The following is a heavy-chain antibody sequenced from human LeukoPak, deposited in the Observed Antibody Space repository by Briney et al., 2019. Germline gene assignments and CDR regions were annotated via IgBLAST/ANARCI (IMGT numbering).Heavy chain of an antibody. D-gene: IGHD3-10*01. J-gene: IGHJ5*02. CDR1: GGSISSHY. Sequence: PSETLSLTCTVSGGSISSHYWSWIRQPPGKGLEWIGYIYYSGSTNYNPSLRSRVTISVDTSNNQFSLKLSSVTAADTAVYYCARGSTYYYGSGTYSVWFDPWGQGTLVTVSS. CDR3: ARGSTYYYGSGTYSVWFDP. V-gene: IGHV4-59*11. CDR2: IYYSGST.